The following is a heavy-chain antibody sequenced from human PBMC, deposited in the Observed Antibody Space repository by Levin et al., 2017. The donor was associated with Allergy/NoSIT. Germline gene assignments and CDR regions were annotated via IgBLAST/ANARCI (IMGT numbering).Heavy chain of an antibody. Sequence: PGGSLRLSCAASGFTFSSYSMNWVRQAPGKGLEWVSYISSSSSTIYYADSVKGRFTISRDNAKNSLYLQMNSLRAEDTAVYYCARSFYCTNGVCYYFDYWGQGTLVTVSS. J-gene: IGHJ4*02. CDR1: GFTFSSYS. CDR2: ISSSSSTI. D-gene: IGHD2-8*01. V-gene: IGHV3-48*01. CDR3: ARSFYCTNGVCYYFDY.